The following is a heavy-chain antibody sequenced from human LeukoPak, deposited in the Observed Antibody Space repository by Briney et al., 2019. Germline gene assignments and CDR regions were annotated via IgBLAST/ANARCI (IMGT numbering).Heavy chain of an antibody. Sequence: SETLSLTCTVSGGSISSGGYYWSWIRQHPGKGLEWIGYIYYSGSTYYNPSLKSRLTISVDTSKNQFSLKLSSVTAADTAVYYCARYGDWELSHAFDIWGQGTMVTVSS. D-gene: IGHD4-17*01. J-gene: IGHJ3*02. V-gene: IGHV4-31*03. CDR1: GGSISSGGYY. CDR3: ARYGDWELSHAFDI. CDR2: IYYSGST.